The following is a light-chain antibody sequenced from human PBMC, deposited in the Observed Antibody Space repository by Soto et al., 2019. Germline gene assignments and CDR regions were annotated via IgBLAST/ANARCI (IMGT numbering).Light chain of an antibody. Sequence: EIVLTQSPGTLSLSPGEKATLSCRAIQTFSASYLAWYQQKPGQAPRLLIYGATNRIIGIPDRFSGSVSGTDFTLTISRLEPEDFAVYYCQLYGVSSPRITFGQGTRLEIK. CDR1: QTFSASY. V-gene: IGKV3-20*01. CDR3: QLYGVSSPRIT. CDR2: GAT. J-gene: IGKJ5*01.